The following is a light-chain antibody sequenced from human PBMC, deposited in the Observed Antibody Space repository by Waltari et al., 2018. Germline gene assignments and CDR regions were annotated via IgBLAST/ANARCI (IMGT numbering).Light chain of an antibody. CDR3: QQRSNWPPALT. V-gene: IGKV3-11*01. J-gene: IGKJ4*01. CDR2: DAS. CDR1: QRVSSY. Sequence: DIVLTLSPATLSLSPGERATLSCSASQRVSSYLAWYQQKPGQAPRLLIYDASNRATGIPARFSGSGSGTDFTHTISSLEPEDFAVYYCQQRSNWPPALTFGGGTKVEIK.